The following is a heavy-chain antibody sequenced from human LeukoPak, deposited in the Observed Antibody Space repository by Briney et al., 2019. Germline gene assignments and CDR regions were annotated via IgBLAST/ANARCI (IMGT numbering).Heavy chain of an antibody. V-gene: IGHV4-59*08. CDR1: GGSISSYY. D-gene: IGHD2-15*01. J-gene: IGHJ3*02. CDR3: ASDRIEVDAFDI. CDR2: ISYSGST. Sequence: PSETLSLTCTVSGGSISSYYWSWIRQPPGKGLEWIGYISYSGSTNYNPSLKSRVTISVDTSKNQFSLKLSSVTAADTAVYYCASDRIEVDAFDIWGQGTMVTVSS.